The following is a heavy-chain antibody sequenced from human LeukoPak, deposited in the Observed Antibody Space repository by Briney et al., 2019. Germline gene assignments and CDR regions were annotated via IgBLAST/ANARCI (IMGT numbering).Heavy chain of an antibody. V-gene: IGHV3-21*01. CDR1: GFTFSSYI. D-gene: IGHD4-23*01. J-gene: IGHJ4*02. CDR3: ARELVTSSY. CDR2: ISSSSSSI. Sequence: DPGGSLRLSCAASGFTFSSYIMNWVRQAPGKGLEWVSSISSSSSSIYYADSVQGRFTISRDNAKDSLYLQINSLRAEDTAIYYCARELVTSSYWGQGTLVTVSS.